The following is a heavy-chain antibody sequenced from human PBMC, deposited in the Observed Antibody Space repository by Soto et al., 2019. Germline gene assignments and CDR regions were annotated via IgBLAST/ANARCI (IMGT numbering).Heavy chain of an antibody. CDR2: IKSKTDGGTT. D-gene: IGHD3-3*01. J-gene: IGHJ6*02. V-gene: IGHV3-15*01. Sequence: GGSLRLSCAASGFTFSNAWMSWVRQAPGKGLEWVGRIKSKTDGGTTDYAAPVKGRFTISRDDSKNTLYLQMNILKTEDTAVYYCTTVPGSLEWLFSYYYGMDVWGQGTTVTVSS. CDR1: GFTFSNAW. CDR3: TTVPGSLEWLFSYYYGMDV.